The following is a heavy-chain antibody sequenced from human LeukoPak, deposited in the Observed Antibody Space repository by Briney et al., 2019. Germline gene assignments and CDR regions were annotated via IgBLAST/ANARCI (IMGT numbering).Heavy chain of an antibody. Sequence: SETLSLTCTVSGGSISSSSYYWSWIRQPAGKGLEWIGRIYTSGSTNYNPSLKSRVTMSVDTSKNQFSLKLSSVTAADTAVYYCAIDLCSSTSCYERWFDPWGQGTLVTVSS. D-gene: IGHD2-2*01. V-gene: IGHV4-61*02. CDR1: GGSISSSSYY. CDR2: IYTSGST. CDR3: AIDLCSSTSCYERWFDP. J-gene: IGHJ5*02.